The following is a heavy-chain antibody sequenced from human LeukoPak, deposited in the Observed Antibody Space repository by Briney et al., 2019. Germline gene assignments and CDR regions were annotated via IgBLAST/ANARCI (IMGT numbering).Heavy chain of an antibody. CDR1: GGSISSYY. D-gene: IGHD3-9*01. CDR3: ASSVPAGDILAGYYQYYFDY. V-gene: IGHV4-59*08. Sequence: NASETLSLTCTVSGGSISSYYWSWIRQPPGKGLEWIGYIYYSGSTNYNPSLKSRVTISVDTSKNQFSLKLSSVTAADTAVYYCASSVPAGDILAGYYQYYFDYWGQGTLVTVSS. J-gene: IGHJ4*02. CDR2: IYYSGST.